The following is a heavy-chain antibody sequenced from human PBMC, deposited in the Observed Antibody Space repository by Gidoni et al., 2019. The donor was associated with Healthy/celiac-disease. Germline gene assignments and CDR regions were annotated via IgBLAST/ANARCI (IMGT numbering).Heavy chain of an antibody. J-gene: IGHJ4*02. CDR2: IYYSGSA. CDR3: ARGGDPLPSFDH. Sequence: QVQLQESGPGLVKPSETLPLTCTVPDASLSSYYGSWIRQPPGKGLEWVGYIYYSGSAHYNPSLKSRVALSLDTSKNQFSLKLSSVTAADAAVYFCARGGDPLPSFDHWGQGALVTVSS. D-gene: IGHD3-16*01. CDR1: DASLSSYY. V-gene: IGHV4-59*01.